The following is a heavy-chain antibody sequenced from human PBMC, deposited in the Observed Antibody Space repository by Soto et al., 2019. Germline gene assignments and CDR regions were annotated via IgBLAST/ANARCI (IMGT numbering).Heavy chain of an antibody. V-gene: IGHV1-3*01. CDR3: ARDAGGLNSGSYGWFDP. CDR2: INGDTGKA. Sequence: QVHLVQSGAEVRKPGASVKVSCKASGYNFSTYSMYWVRQAPGQRLEWMGWINGDTGKARYSQKYQGRLTITRDTSASTAYMELRCLRSDDTALFYCARDAGGLNSGSYGWFDPWGQGTLVTVSS. J-gene: IGHJ5*02. D-gene: IGHD1-26*01. CDR1: GYNFSTYS.